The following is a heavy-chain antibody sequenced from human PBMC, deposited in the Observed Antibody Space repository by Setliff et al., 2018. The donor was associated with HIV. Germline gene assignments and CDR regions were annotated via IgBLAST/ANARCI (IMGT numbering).Heavy chain of an antibody. CDR3: ARHLIPGDPRYSSSWYY. CDR2: IYPGDSDI. CDR1: GYSFPHYW. J-gene: IGHJ4*02. Sequence: GESLKISCKGLGYSFPHYWIGWVRQMPGKGLEWMGIIYPGDSDIRYSPSFQGQVTISADKSISTAYLQWSSLKASDTAMYYCARHLIPGDPRYSSSWYYWGQGTLVTVSS. V-gene: IGHV5-51*01. D-gene: IGHD6-13*01.